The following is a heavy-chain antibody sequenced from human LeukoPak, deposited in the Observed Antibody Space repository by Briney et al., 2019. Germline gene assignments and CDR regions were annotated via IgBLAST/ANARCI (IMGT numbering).Heavy chain of an antibody. Sequence: SETLSLTCTVSGGSISSYYWSWIRQPPGKGLEWIGYIYYSGSTNYNPSLKSRVTISVDTSKNQFSLKLSSVTAADTAVYYCAREQQLVLGAFDIWGQGTMVTVSS. V-gene: IGHV4-59*01. CDR1: GGSISSYY. J-gene: IGHJ3*02. CDR3: AREQQLVLGAFDI. CDR2: IYYSGST. D-gene: IGHD6-13*01.